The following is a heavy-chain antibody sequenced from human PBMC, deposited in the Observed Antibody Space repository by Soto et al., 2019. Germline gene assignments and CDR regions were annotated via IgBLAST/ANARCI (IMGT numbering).Heavy chain of an antibody. J-gene: IGHJ6*02. V-gene: IGHV3-33*01. D-gene: IGHD6-13*01. CDR1: GFTFSGHA. CDR2: IWSDGRNT. CDR3: ARDGQQGTPYGMDV. Sequence: QVQLVESGGGVVQPEKSLRVSCAASGFTFSGHAMHWVRQAPGKGLEWVAQIWSDGRNTYYSDSVKSRFTISRDNSKNTVTLQMDSLRAEDTAVYYCARDGQQGTPYGMDVWGQGTTVTVSS.